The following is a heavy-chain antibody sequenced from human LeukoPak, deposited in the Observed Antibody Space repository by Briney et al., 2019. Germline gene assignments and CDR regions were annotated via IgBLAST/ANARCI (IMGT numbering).Heavy chain of an antibody. CDR1: GGSISSSSYY. CDR3: ARIRYSENIDY. V-gene: IGHV4-61*05. J-gene: IGHJ4*02. CDR2: ISYSGTT. D-gene: IGHD1-1*01. Sequence: SETLSLTCTVSGGSISSSSYYWGWIRQPPGKGLEWIGYISYSGTTNYNPSLKSRVTISVDTSKNQFSLKLSSVTAADTAVYYCARIRYSENIDYWGQGTLVTVSS.